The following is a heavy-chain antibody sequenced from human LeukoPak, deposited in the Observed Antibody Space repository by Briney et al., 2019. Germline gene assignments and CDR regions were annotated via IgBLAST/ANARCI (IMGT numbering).Heavy chain of an antibody. CDR3: ARERQCSSTSCHYDY. J-gene: IGHJ4*02. CDR1: GGTFSSYA. V-gene: IGHV1-69*05. CDR2: IIPMFGTA. D-gene: IGHD2-2*01. Sequence: EASVKVSCKASGGTFSSYAISWVRQAPGQGLEWMGRIIPMFGTANYAQKFQGRVTITTDESTSTAYMELSSLRSEDTAVYYCARERQCSSTSCHYDYWGQGTLVTVSS.